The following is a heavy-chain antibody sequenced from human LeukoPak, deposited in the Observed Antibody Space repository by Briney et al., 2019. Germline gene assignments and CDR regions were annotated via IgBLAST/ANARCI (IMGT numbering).Heavy chain of an antibody. CDR1: GGSISSSNW. J-gene: IGHJ5*02. CDR2: IYHSGST. D-gene: IGHD3-10*01. V-gene: IGHV4-4*02. Sequence: SETLSLTCAVSGGSISSSNWWSWVRQPPGKGLEWIGEIYHSGSTNYNPSLKSRVTISVDKSKNQFSLKLSSVTAADTAVYYCAREVLGELLPPYWFDPWGQGTLVTVSS. CDR3: AREVLGELLPPYWFDP.